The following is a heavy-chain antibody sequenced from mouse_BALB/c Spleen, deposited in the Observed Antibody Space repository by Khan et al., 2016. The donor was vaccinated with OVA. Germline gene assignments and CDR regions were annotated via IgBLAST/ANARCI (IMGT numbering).Heavy chain of an antibody. CDR1: GYTFTSYY. CDR3: TRSGYGTFAY. CDR2: INPSDGDT. Sequence: QVQLQQSGAELVKPGASVKLSSKASGYTFTSYYMYWVKQRPGQGLEWIGEINPSDGDTNFNEKFKSKATLTVDKSSSTVYMQLSSLTSEDSAVYYCTRSGYGTFAYWGQGTLVTVSA. D-gene: IGHD2-1*01. V-gene: IGHV1S81*02. J-gene: IGHJ3*01.